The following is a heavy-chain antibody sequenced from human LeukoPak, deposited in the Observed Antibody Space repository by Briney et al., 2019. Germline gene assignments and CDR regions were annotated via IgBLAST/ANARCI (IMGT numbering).Heavy chain of an antibody. CDR2: IWYDGSNK. CDR1: GFTFSSYG. V-gene: IGHV3-33*06. CDR3: AKDMGPYSYALDY. J-gene: IGHJ4*02. D-gene: IGHD5-18*01. Sequence: GGSLRLSCAASGFTFSSYGMQWVRQAPGKGLEWVAVIWYDGSNKYYADSVKGRFTISRDNSKNTLYLQMNSLRAEDTAVYYCAKDMGPYSYALDYWGQGTLVTVSS.